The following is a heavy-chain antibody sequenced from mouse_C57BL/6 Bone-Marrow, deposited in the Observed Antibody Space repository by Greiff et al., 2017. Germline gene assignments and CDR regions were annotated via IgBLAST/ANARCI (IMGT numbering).Heavy chain of an antibody. Sequence: VQLQQSGPELVKPGASVKISCKASGYTFTDYYMNWVKQSHGKSLEWIGDINPNNGGTSYNQKFKGKATLTVDKSSSTAYMELRSLTSEDSAVYYCARYGTRGLYAMDYWGQGTSVTVSS. CDR3: ARYGTRGLYAMDY. CDR1: GYTFTDYY. J-gene: IGHJ4*01. V-gene: IGHV1-26*01. D-gene: IGHD2-1*01. CDR2: INPNNGGT.